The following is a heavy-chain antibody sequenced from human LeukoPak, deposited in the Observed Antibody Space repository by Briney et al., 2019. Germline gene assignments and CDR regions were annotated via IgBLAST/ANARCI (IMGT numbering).Heavy chain of an antibody. CDR2: ISGYNDNR. D-gene: IGHD6-19*01. J-gene: IGHJ4*02. CDR1: GYTFTSYG. CDR3: ASSRGAVAVSPLDY. Sequence: GASVKVSCKASGYTFTSYGLSWVRQAPGQGLEWMGWISGYNDNRNYAQKFQGRVTMTTDTSTSTAYMELRSLRSDDTAVYYCASSRGAVAVSPLDYWGQGNLVTVSS. V-gene: IGHV1-18*01.